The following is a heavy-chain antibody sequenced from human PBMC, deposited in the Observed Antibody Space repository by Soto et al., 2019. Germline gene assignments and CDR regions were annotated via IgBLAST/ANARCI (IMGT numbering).Heavy chain of an antibody. D-gene: IGHD5-12*01. J-gene: IGHJ6*03. CDR3: ARESGGATATLDYYYFYMDV. Sequence: ASVKVSCKASEFTFTSYDINWVRQATGQGLEWMGWMNPNSGNTGSGQKFQGRVTVTRDTSIRTVYMELSSLRSDDTAVYYCARESGGATATLDYYYFYMDVWGKGTTVTVSS. CDR1: EFTFTSYD. CDR2: MNPNSGNT. V-gene: IGHV1-8*01.